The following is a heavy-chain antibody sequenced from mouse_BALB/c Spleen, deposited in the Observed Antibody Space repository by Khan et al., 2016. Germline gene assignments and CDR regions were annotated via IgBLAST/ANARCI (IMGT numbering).Heavy chain of an antibody. Sequence: EVKLEESGPGLVKPSQSLSLTCTVTGYSITSDYAWNWIRQFPGNKLEWMGYISYSGSTSYNPSLKSRISITRDTSKNQFFLQLNSVTTEDTATYYCARLELGLRRGYFDVWGAGTTVTISS. CDR3: ARLELGLRRGYFDV. V-gene: IGHV3-2*02. CDR1: GYSITSDYA. CDR2: ISYSGST. J-gene: IGHJ1*01. D-gene: IGHD3-1*01.